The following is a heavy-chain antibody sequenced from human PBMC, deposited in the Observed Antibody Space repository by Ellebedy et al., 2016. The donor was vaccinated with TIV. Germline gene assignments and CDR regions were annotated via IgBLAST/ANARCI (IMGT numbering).Heavy chain of an antibody. CDR3: AREWRAFDL. J-gene: IGHJ3*01. D-gene: IGHD3-3*01. CDR1: GFTFSSYY. V-gene: IGHV3-74*01. CDR2: ISSDGSHI. Sequence: GESLKISCAASGFTFSSYYMHWVRQAPGKGLVWVSQISSDGSHINYADAVKGRFTISRDNAKNTLYLQMNSLRAEDTAVYYCAREWRAFDLWGQGTMVTVSS.